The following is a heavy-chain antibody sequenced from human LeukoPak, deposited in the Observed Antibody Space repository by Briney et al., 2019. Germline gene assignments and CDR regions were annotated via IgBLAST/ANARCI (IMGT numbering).Heavy chain of an antibody. D-gene: IGHD6-19*01. Sequence: SETLSLTCTVSGGSISSSSYYWGWIRQPPGKGLEWIGSIYYSGSTYYNPSLKSRVTISVDTSKNQFSLKLSSVTAADTAVYYCAAPTIAVARHWGQGTLVTVSS. V-gene: IGHV4-39*01. CDR2: IYYSGST. CDR3: AAPTIAVARH. CDR1: GGSISSSSYY. J-gene: IGHJ4*02.